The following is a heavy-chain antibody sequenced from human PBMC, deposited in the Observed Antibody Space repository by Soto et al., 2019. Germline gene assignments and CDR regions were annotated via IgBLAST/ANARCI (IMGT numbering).Heavy chain of an antibody. CDR3: AREVGGYYHLDY. CDR2: IYHTGST. V-gene: IGHV4-30-4*01. Sequence: PSETLSLTCTVSGGSIRGADYYWSWIRQPPGKGLEWIGYIYHTGSTYYNPSLKSRLIISVDTSKNQFSLKLSSVTAADTAVYYWAREVGGYYHLDYWGQGTLVTVSS. CDR1: GGSIRGADYY. J-gene: IGHJ4*02. D-gene: IGHD3-3*01.